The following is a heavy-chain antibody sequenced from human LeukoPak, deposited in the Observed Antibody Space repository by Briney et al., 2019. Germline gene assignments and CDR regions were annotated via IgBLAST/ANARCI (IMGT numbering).Heavy chain of an antibody. J-gene: IGHJ4*02. CDR3: ARRGGTIFGVVIRGSYYFDY. Sequence: GGSLRLSCAASGFTFSSYSMNWVRQAPGKGLEWVSSISSSSSYIYYADSVKGRFTISRDNAKSSLYLQMNSLRAEDTAVYYCARRGGTIFGVVIRGSYYFDYWGQGTLVTVSS. CDR2: ISSSSSYI. D-gene: IGHD3-3*01. CDR1: GFTFSSYS. V-gene: IGHV3-21*01.